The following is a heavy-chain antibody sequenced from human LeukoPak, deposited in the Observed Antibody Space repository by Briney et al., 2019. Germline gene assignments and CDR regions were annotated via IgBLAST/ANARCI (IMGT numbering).Heavy chain of an antibody. D-gene: IGHD3-16*01. CDR1: GFTFSDRY. J-gene: IGHJ3*02. Sequence: GGSLRLSCAASGFTFSDRYMDWVRQAPGKGLEWVARIRNKAKSYTTEYAASVRGRFTISRDDPNNSLYLQMNSLRAEDTAVYYCAKGWGPFIAFDIWGQGTMVTVSS. V-gene: IGHV3-72*01. CDR2: IRNKAKSYTT. CDR3: AKGWGPFIAFDI.